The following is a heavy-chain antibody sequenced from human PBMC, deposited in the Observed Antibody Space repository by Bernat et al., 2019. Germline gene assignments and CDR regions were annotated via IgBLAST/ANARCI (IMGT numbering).Heavy chain of an antibody. CDR1: GFTFGDYA. D-gene: IGHD2-2*01. Sequence: EVQLVESGGGLVQPGRSLRLSCTASGFTFGDYAMSWVRQAQGKGREWVGFIRSKAYGGTTEYAASVKGRFTISRDDSKSIAYLQMNSLKTEDTAVYYCTRDGEYCSSTSCYFHGMDVWGQGTTVTVSS. CDR3: TRDGEYCSSTSCYFHGMDV. CDR2: IRSKAYGGTT. J-gene: IGHJ6*02. V-gene: IGHV3-49*04.